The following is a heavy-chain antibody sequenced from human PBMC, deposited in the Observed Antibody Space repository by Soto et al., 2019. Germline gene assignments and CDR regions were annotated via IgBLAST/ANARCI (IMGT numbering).Heavy chain of an antibody. CDR2: INQDGGEK. Sequence: PGGSLRLSCAASGFVFRSYWMSWVRQAPGKGLEWVANINQDGGEKYYVDSVRGRFIISRDNAENSLYLQMNSLRAEDTALYYCARDGVAAGLYLDNWGQGTLVTVSS. D-gene: IGHD6-19*01. CDR3: ARDGVAAGLYLDN. V-gene: IGHV3-7*01. J-gene: IGHJ4*02. CDR1: GFVFRSYW.